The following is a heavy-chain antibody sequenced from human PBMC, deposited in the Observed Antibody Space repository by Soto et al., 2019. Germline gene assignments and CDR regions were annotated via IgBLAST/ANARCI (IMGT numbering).Heavy chain of an antibody. Sequence: HPGGSLRLSCAAFGFKISSSSINWVRQAPGKGLEWVSVIYSGGSTYYADSLKGRFTISRDNSKNTLYLQMNSLRAEDTAVYYCAKLVRGVIYYGMDVWGQGTTVTVSS. CDR2: IYSGGST. J-gene: IGHJ6*02. CDR3: AKLVRGVIYYGMDV. D-gene: IGHD3-10*01. V-gene: IGHV3-23*03. CDR1: GFKISSSS.